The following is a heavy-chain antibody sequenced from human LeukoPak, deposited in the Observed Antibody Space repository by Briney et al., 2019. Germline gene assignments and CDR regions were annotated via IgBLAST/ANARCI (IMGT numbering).Heavy chain of an antibody. CDR3: ARHVSGIYGSRGDFDY. CDR1: GGSISNLY. J-gene: IGHJ4*02. D-gene: IGHD3-10*01. Sequence: PSETLSLTCSVSGGSISNLYWSWIRQPPGKGLEWIGYIHSNGGTNYNPSLKCRDTMSVDTSKNQFSLKLNSVTAADTAVYYCARHVSGIYGSRGDFDYWGPGTLVTVSS. CDR2: IHSNGGT. V-gene: IGHV4-59*08.